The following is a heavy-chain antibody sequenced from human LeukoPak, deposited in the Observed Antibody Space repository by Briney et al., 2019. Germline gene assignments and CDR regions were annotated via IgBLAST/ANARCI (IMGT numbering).Heavy chain of an antibody. Sequence: SQTLSLTCAISGDSVSSNSAAWNWIRQSPSRGLEWLGRTYYRSKWYNDYAVSVKSRITINPDTSKNQFSLQLNSVTPEDTAVYYCARATYYDFWGGQQNWFDPWGQGTLVTVSS. D-gene: IGHD3-3*01. CDR3: ARATYYDFWGGQQNWFDP. J-gene: IGHJ5*02. V-gene: IGHV6-1*01. CDR1: GDSVSSNSAA. CDR2: TYYRSKWYN.